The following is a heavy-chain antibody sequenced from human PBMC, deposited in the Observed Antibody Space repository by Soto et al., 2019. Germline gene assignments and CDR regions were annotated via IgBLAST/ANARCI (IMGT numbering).Heavy chain of an antibody. CDR3: AGPHPTHYYYGMDV. J-gene: IGHJ6*02. CDR2: IIPIFGKA. V-gene: IGHV1-69*12. CDR1: GGTFGSYA. Sequence: QVQLVQSGAEVKKPGSSVKVSGKACGGTFGSYAISWVRQAPGQGLRWRGGIIPIFGKANYAQRFQGRVTITAEESTSTAYMELSSLRSEDTAVYYCAGPHPTHYYYGMDVWGQGTTVTVSS.